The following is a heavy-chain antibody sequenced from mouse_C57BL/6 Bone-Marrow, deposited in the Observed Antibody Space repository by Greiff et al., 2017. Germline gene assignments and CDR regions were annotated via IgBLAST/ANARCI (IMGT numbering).Heavy chain of an antibody. CDR2: ISNGGGST. D-gene: IGHD1-1*01. CDR1: GFTFSDYY. Sequence: EVKVVESGGGLVQPGGSLKLSCAASGFTFSDYYMYWVRQTPEKRLEWVAYISNGGGSTYYPDTVKGRFTISRDNAKNTLYLQMSRLKSEDTAMYYCAREVYDGFAYWGQGTLVTVSA. CDR3: AREVYDGFAY. V-gene: IGHV5-12*01. J-gene: IGHJ3*01.